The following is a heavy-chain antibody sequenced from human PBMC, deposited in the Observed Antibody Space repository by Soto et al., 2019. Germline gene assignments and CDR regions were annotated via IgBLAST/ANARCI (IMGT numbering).Heavy chain of an antibody. CDR2: IIPIFGTA. V-gene: IGHV1-69*13. D-gene: IGHD3-3*01. Sequence: VKVSCKASGGTFSSYAISWVRQAPGQGLEWMGGIIPIFGTANYAQKFQGRVTITADESTSTAYMELSSLRSEDTAVYYCARAESSPPYYDFWSGYYFEGMDVWGQGTTVTVSS. CDR1: GGTFSSYA. J-gene: IGHJ6*02. CDR3: ARAESSPPYYDFWSGYYFEGMDV.